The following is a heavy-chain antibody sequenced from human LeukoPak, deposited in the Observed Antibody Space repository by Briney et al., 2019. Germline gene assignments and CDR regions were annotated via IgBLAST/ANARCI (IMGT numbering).Heavy chain of an antibody. CDR3: ASADSSSWPGFDY. CDR1: GYSLITYG. CDR2: ITAYNGHT. J-gene: IGHJ4*02. Sequence: ASVKVSCKAPGYSLITYGISWGRQAPGQGLEWMGWITAYNGHTKYEQKFQGRVTMTIGTSTSIAYMELRSLRSDDTAVYYCASADSSSWPGFDYWGQGTLVTVSS. D-gene: IGHD6-13*01. V-gene: IGHV1-18*01.